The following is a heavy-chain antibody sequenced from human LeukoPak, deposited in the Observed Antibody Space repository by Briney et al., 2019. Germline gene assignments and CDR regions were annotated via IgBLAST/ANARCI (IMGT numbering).Heavy chain of an antibody. CDR2: ISSSSSYI. Sequence: PGGSLRLSCAASEFTFSSYSMNWVRQAPGKGLEWVSSISSSSSYIYYADSVKGRFTISRDNAKNSLYLQMNSLRAEDTAVYYCAREHADILTGYLDYWGQGTLVTVSS. V-gene: IGHV3-21*01. D-gene: IGHD3-9*01. CDR1: EFTFSSYS. J-gene: IGHJ4*02. CDR3: AREHADILTGYLDY.